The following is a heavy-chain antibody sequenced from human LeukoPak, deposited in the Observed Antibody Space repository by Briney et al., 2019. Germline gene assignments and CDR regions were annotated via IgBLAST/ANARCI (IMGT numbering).Heavy chain of an antibody. V-gene: IGHV3-7*01. CDR3: AREGDGFDI. CDR1: GFTFSRYR. Sequence: PGGSLRLSCAGSGFTFSRYRISWVRQAPGKGLEWVASIKQDVGDEYYGDSVKGRFIISRYNGKNSLFLQMNSLRAEDTAVYYCAREGDGFDIWGQGTMVTVYS. J-gene: IGHJ3*02. CDR2: IKQDVGDE.